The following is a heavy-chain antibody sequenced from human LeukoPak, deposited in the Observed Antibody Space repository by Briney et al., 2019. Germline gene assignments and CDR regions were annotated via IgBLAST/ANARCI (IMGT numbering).Heavy chain of an antibody. CDR3: ARQFGGYNLYYFDY. V-gene: IGHV4-39*01. CDR2: IYYSGST. Sequence: PSETLSLTCTVSGGSISSASYYWGWIRQPPGKVLEWIGSIYYSGSTYYNPSLKSRVTISVNMSKNQFSLKLSSVTAADTAVYYCARQFGGYNLYYFDYWGQGTLVTVSS. J-gene: IGHJ4*02. D-gene: IGHD5-24*01. CDR1: GGSISSASYY.